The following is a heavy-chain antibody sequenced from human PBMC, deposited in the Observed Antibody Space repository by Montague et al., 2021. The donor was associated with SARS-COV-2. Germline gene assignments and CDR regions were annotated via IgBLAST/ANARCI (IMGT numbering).Heavy chain of an antibody. CDR3: AHRYYSGSEGSASAVFDY. Sequence: PALVKPTQTLTLTCTFSGFSLSTDGVGVGWIRQPPGKALEWLALIYWDDDKRYRPGLQSGLTITKGTSENQVVLTMTNMDPVDTATYYCAHRYYSGSEGSASAVFDYWGQGTLVTVSS. J-gene: IGHJ4*02. CDR2: IYWDDDK. CDR1: GFSLSTDGVG. D-gene: IGHD3-10*01. V-gene: IGHV2-5*02.